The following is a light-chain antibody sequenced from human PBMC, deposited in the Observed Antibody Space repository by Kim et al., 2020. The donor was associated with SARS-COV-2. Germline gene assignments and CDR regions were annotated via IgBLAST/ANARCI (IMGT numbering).Light chain of an antibody. Sequence: GQGTTISCSESSSNIGSNTVNWYQQLPGTAPKLLIYNNNQRPSGVPDRFSGSKSGTSASLAISGLQSEDEADYYCAAWDDSLNGWVFGGGTQLTVL. J-gene: IGLJ3*02. CDR3: AAWDDSLNGWV. CDR1: SSNIGSNT. CDR2: NNN. V-gene: IGLV1-44*01.